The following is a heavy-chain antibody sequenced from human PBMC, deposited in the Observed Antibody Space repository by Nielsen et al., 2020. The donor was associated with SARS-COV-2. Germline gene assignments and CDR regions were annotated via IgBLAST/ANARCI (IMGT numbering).Heavy chain of an antibody. CDR1: GFTFDDYA. D-gene: IGHD3-22*01. CDR2: ISWNSGSI. V-gene: IGHV3-9*01. Sequence: GGSLRLSCAASGFTFDDYAMHWVRQAPGKGLEWVSGISWNSGSIGYADSVKGRFTISRDNAKNSLYLQMNSLRDEDTAVYYCARGESDYDSSGYYYGMDVWGQGTTVTVSS. J-gene: IGHJ6*02. CDR3: ARGESDYDSSGYYYGMDV.